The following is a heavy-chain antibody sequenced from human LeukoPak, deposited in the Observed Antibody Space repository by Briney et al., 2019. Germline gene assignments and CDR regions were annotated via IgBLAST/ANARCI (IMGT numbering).Heavy chain of an antibody. J-gene: IGHJ4*02. CDR2: MNPNSGNT. CDR1: GYTFTTYD. V-gene: IGHV1-8*01. D-gene: IGHD6-19*01. CDR3: ARGKYSSGWSPFDY. Sequence: ASVKVSCKASGYTFTTYDINWVRQATGQGLEWMGWMNPNSGNTGYAQKFQGRVTMTRNTSISTAYMELSSLRSEDTAVYYCARGKYSSGWSPFDYWGQGTLVTVSS.